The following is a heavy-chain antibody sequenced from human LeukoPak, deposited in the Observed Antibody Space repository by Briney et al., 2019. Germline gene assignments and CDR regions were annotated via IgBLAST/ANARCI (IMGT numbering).Heavy chain of an antibody. CDR3: ASPGYYGSDSFDY. V-gene: IGHV4-34*01. D-gene: IGHD3-10*01. CDR2: INHSGST. J-gene: IGHJ4*02. Sequence: SETLSLTCAVYGGSFSGYYWSWIRQPPGKGLEWIGEINHSGSTNYNPSLKSRVTISVDTSKNQFSLKLSSVPAADTAVYYCASPGYYGSDSFDYWGQGTLVTVSS. CDR1: GGSFSGYY.